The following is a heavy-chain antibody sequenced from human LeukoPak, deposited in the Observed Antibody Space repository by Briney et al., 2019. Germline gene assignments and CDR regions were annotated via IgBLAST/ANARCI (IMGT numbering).Heavy chain of an antibody. Sequence: SETLSLTCAVYGGSFSGYYWSWIRQPPGKGLEWIREINHSGSTNYNPSLKSRVTISVDTSKNQFSLKLSSVTAADTAVYYCARDKRPSSGYYYFDYWGQGTLVTVSS. D-gene: IGHD3-22*01. V-gene: IGHV4-34*01. CDR1: GGSFSGYY. CDR3: ARDKRPSSGYYYFDY. J-gene: IGHJ4*02. CDR2: INHSGST.